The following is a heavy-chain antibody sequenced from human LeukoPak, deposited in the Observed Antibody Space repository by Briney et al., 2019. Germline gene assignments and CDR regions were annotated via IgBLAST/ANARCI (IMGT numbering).Heavy chain of an antibody. CDR2: IYSSGST. V-gene: IGHV4-4*08. CDR3: ARVDTAMVTFDY. CDR1: AGSISSYY. Sequence: SETLSLTCTVSAGSISSYYWSWIRQPPGKRMEWIGYIYSSGSTDYNPSLKSRVTISIDTSKNQFSLKLSSVTAADTAVYYCARVDTAMVTFDYWGQGTLVTVSS. D-gene: IGHD5-18*01. J-gene: IGHJ4*02.